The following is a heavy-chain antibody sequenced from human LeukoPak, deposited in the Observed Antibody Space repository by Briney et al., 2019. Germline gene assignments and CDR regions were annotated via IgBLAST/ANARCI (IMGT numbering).Heavy chain of an antibody. CDR3: ARRSAAQAFDY. CDR2: ISSGGGSTYYA. CDR1: GFTFSSYW. Sequence: GGSLRLSCAASGFTFSSYWMSWVRQAPGKGLEWVSTISSGGGSTYYAYYADSVRGRFTLSRDNSKNTLYLQMNSLRAEDTAIYYCARRSAAQAFDYWGQGTLVTVSS. V-gene: IGHV3-23*01. J-gene: IGHJ4*02. D-gene: IGHD4-17*01.